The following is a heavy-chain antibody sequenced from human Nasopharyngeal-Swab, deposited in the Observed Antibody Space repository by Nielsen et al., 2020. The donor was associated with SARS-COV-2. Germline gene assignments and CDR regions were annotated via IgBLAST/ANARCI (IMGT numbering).Heavy chain of an antibody. D-gene: IGHD1-1*01. Sequence: GESLKISCAASGFTFSSYSMNWVRQAPGTGLDRVSSISSSSSYIYYADSVKGRFTISRDNDKNSLYLQMNSLRAEDTAVYYCARVSGTQSIYYYYGMDVWGQGTTVTVSS. CDR1: GFTFSSYS. V-gene: IGHV3-21*01. CDR2: ISSSSSYI. CDR3: ARVSGTQSIYYYYGMDV. J-gene: IGHJ6*02.